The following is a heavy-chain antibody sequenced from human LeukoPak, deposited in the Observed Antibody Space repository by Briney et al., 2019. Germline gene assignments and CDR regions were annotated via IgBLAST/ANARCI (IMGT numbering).Heavy chain of an antibody. CDR3: AAIQRGYCSSPSCHTDS. CDR2: ISGSGGST. Sequence: PGGSLRLSCAASGFTFSSYAMSWVRQAPGKGLEWVSAISGSGGSTYYADSVKGRFTISRDNSKNTLYLQMSSLRAEDTAVYYCAAIQRGYCSSPSCHTDSWGQGTLVIVSS. V-gene: IGHV3-23*01. D-gene: IGHD2-2*01. J-gene: IGHJ4*02. CDR1: GFTFSSYA.